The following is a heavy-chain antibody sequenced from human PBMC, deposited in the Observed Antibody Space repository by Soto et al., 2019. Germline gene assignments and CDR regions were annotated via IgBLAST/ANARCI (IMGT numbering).Heavy chain of an antibody. J-gene: IGHJ5*02. CDR3: VRGGSDNSGWYIWFDP. CDR2: IVPKFGTT. V-gene: IGHV1-69*13. CDR1: GGTFITHV. Sequence: ASVKVSCKTSGGTFITHVIGWVRQAPGQGLEWMGGIVPKFGTTNYAHKFKGRVKITADESTSTAYMEVSSLTSEDTAVYYCVRGGSDNSGWYIWFDPWGQGTLVTVSS. D-gene: IGHD6-19*01.